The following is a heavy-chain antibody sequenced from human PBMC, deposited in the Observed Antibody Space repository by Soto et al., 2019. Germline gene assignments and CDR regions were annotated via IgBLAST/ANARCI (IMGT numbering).Heavy chain of an antibody. J-gene: IGHJ4*02. D-gene: IGHD6-13*01. Sequence: EVQLVESGGVAVQPGGSLRLSCAASGFTFDNYAMHWVRQAPGKGLEWVSLITRDGATTYYADSVKGRFTISRDNSKNSLYLLMNSLRADDTAFYYCAKDGGYRDSWFGYSDYWGQGTLVTVSP. CDR2: ITRDGATT. CDR3: AKDGGYRDSWFGYSDY. V-gene: IGHV3-43D*04. CDR1: GFTFDNYA.